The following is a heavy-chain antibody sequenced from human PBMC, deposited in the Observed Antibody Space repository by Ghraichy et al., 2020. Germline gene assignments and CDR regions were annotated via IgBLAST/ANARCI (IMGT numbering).Heavy chain of an antibody. D-gene: IGHD1-26*01. CDR1: GFTFSDYG. Sequence: LSLTCVASGFTFSDYGMHWVRQAPGKGLEWVTFLSYDGSNGYYADSVKGRFTVSRDNSKSTLFLQMSSLRHEDTAVYYCAKPPTLIGNAYWGQGTLVSVSS. V-gene: IGHV3-30*18. J-gene: IGHJ4*02. CDR3: AKPPTLIGNAY. CDR2: LSYDGSNG.